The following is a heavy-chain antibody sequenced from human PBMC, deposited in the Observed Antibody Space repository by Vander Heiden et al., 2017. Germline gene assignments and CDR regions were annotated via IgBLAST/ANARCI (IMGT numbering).Heavy chain of an antibody. CDR2: INYSGST. D-gene: IGHD3-22*01. Sequence: QLQLQESGPGLVKPSETLSLTCIVSGGSISGSGYSWGRILQAPGKGLEWIGSINYSGSTKYSPSLKSRVTISGDTSKNQCSLILSSVTAADTAVYYCATLTYYYDSSGYYYPIYWGQGALVTVSS. CDR1: GGSISGSGYS. V-gene: IGHV4-39*01. CDR3: ATLTYYYDSSGYYYPIY. J-gene: IGHJ4*02.